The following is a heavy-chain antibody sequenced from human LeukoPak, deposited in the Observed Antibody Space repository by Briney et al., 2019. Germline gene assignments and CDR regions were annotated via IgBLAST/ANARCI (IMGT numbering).Heavy chain of an antibody. CDR1: GFTFSRFW. Sequence: GGALRLSCAASGFTFSRFWMSWVRQAPGRGLEWVANINQDGSVNYYVDSVKGRFTVSRDNTKSALSLQMNSLRVADTAVYYCARVHSSTWSPHFDNWGQGMLVTVSS. CDR3: ARVHSSTWSPHFDN. V-gene: IGHV3-7*05. J-gene: IGHJ4*02. D-gene: IGHD6-13*01. CDR2: INQDGSVN.